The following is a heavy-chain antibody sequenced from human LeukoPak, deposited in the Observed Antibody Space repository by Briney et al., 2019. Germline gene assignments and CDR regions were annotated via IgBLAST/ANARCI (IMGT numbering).Heavy chain of an antibody. CDR2: IDWDDDK. V-gene: IGHV2-70*11. J-gene: IGHJ4*02. CDR1: GFSLSTSGMC. Sequence: SGPALVKPTQTPTLTCTFSGFSLSTSGMCVSWIRQPPGKALEWLARIDWDDDKYYSTSLKTRLTISKDTSKNQVVLTMTNMDPVDTATYYCARILVTSSGGSYDYWGQGTLVTVSS. D-gene: IGHD1-26*01. CDR3: ARILVTSSGGSYDY.